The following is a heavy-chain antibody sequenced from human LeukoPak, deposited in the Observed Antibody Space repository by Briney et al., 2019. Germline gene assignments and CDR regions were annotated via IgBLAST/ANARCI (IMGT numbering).Heavy chain of an antibody. CDR2: IIPIFGTA. CDR1: GGTFTRFA. CDR3: ASTNSGSYGDGFDV. Sequence: ASVKVSCKASGGTFTRFAISWVRQAPGQGLEWMGGIIPIFGTANFAQKFQGRVTITTDESTSTAYMELSSLRSEDTAVYYCASTNSGSYGDGFDVWGQGTMVTVSS. J-gene: IGHJ3*01. V-gene: IGHV1-69*05. D-gene: IGHD3-10*01.